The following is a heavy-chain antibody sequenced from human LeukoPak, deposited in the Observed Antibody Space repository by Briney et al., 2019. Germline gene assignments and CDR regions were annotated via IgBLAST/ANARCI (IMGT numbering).Heavy chain of an antibody. V-gene: IGHV5-51*01. CDR1: GYSSTSYW. Sequence: KTGESLKISCKGSGYSSTSYWIGWVRQMPGKGLEWMGIIYPGDSDTRYSPSLQGQVTISADKSISTAYLQWSSLKASDTAMYYCARVGYCSSTSCYDAFDIWGQGTMVTVSS. D-gene: IGHD2-2*03. CDR3: ARVGYCSSTSCYDAFDI. J-gene: IGHJ3*02. CDR2: IYPGDSDT.